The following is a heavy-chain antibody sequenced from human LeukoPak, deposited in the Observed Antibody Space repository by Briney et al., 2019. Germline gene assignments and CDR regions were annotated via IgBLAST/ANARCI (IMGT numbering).Heavy chain of an antibody. V-gene: IGHV3-48*03. D-gene: IGHD2-2*03. CDR2: ISGSGTTI. CDR3: AKDSHWILFDD. J-gene: IGHJ4*02. CDR1: GFTFSSFE. Sequence: GGSLRLSCAASGFTFSSFEMNWVRQAPGKGLEWVSYISGSGTTIYYADSVKGRFTISRDNSKNTLYLQMTSLRYEDTAVYYCAKDSHWILFDDWGQGTLVTVSS.